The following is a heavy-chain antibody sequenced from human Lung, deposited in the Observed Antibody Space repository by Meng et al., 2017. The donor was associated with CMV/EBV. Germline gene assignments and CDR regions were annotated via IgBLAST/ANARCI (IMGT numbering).Heavy chain of an antibody. D-gene: IGHD6-19*01. CDR3: ARVGQWLPIDY. V-gene: IGHV4-4*02. J-gene: IGHJ4*02. CDR2: IYHSGST. Sequence: QVQVQDAGPGLVKASGPLSPTCAVSVGSISSSNWWRWVRQPPGKGLEWIGEIYHSGSTNYNPSLKSRVTISVDKSKNQFSLNLSSVTAADTAVYYCARVGQWLPIDYWGQGTLVTVSS. CDR1: VGSISSSNW.